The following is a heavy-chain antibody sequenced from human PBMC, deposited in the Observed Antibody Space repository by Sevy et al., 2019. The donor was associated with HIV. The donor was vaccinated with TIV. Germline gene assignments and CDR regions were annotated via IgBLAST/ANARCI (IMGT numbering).Heavy chain of an antibody. D-gene: IGHD3-16*02. CDR1: GGSISSYY. V-gene: IGHV4-59*13. J-gene: IGHJ5*01. Sequence: SETLSLTCTVSGGSISSYYWSWIRQPPGKGLEWIGYIYYSGSTNYNPSLKTRVTISVDASKNQFSLKLSSVTAADTAVYYCVRDESWGELSPHWFDSWGQGTQVTVSS. CDR2: IYYSGST. CDR3: VRDESWGELSPHWFDS.